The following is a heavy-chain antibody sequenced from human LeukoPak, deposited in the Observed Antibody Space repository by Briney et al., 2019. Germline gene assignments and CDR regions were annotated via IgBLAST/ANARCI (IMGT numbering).Heavy chain of an antibody. J-gene: IGHJ4*02. CDR3: AKDIE. CDR2: ISWNSGSI. V-gene: IGHV3-9*01. CDR1: GFTFDDYA. D-gene: IGHD5-24*01. Sequence: PGGSLRLSCAAFGFTFDDYAMHWVRQAPGKGLEWVSGISWNSGSIGYADSVKGRFTISRDNAKNSLYLQMNSLRAEDTALYYCAKDIEWGQGTLVTVSS.